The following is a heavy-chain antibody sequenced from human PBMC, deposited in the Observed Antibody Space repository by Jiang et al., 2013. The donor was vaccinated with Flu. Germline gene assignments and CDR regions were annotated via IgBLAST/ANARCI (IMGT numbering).Heavy chain of an antibody. Sequence: GAEVKKPGASVKVSCKASGYTFTGYYMHWVRQAPGQGLEWMGWINPNSGGTNYAQKFQGRVTITRDTSASTAYMELSSLRSEDTAVYYCAEGDSSSWYSLYYGMDVVGTKGPRSPS. CDR2: INPNSGGT. CDR3: AEGDSSSWYSLYYGMDV. J-gene: IGHJ6*02. V-gene: IGHV1-2*02. D-gene: IGHD6-13*01. CDR1: GYTFTGYY.